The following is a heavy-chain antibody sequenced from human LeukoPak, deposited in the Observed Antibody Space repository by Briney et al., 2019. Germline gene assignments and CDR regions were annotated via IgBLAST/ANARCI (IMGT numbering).Heavy chain of an antibody. CDR1: GGSISSYY. J-gene: IGHJ3*02. CDR3: ARARSPIVAYAFDI. V-gene: IGHV4-59*12. CDR2: ISYSGNT. D-gene: IGHD5-12*01. Sequence: PSETLSLTCTVPGGSISSYYWSWIRQPPGKGLEWIGYISYSGNTNYNPSLKSRVTISVDTSKNQFSLKLSSVTAADTAVYYCARARSPIVAYAFDIWGQGTMVTVSS.